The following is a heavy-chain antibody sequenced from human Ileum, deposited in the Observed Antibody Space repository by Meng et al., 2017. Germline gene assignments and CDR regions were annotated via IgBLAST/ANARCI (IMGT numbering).Heavy chain of an antibody. CDR1: GFTLSNYW. D-gene: IGHD2-8*01. V-gene: IGHV3-74*03. Sequence: GGSLKISCAASGFTLSNYWMHWVRQAPGKGLVWVSGINSDGSVTAYADSVKGRFTISRDNAKNTLYLQMDSLRGEDTAVYCCASQTGMGHWGQGTLVTVSS. CDR2: INSDGSVT. CDR3: ASQTGMGH. J-gene: IGHJ4*02.